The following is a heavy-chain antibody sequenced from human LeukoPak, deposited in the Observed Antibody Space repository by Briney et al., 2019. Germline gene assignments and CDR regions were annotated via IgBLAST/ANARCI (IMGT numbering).Heavy chain of an antibody. Sequence: GASVKVSCKASGYTFTSYDINWVRQATGQGLEWMGWTNPNSGNTGYAQKFQGRVTISRNTSITTAYMELSNLRSEDTAVYYCARAPAYSNYDYYYYMDVWGKGTTVTVSS. V-gene: IGHV1-8*03. CDR3: ARAPAYSNYDYYYYMDV. D-gene: IGHD4-11*01. J-gene: IGHJ6*03. CDR2: TNPNSGNT. CDR1: GYTFTSYD.